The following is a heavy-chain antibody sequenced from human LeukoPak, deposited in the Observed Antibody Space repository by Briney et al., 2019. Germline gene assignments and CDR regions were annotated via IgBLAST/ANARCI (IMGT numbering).Heavy chain of an antibody. CDR2: IYHSGST. J-gene: IGHJ4*02. V-gene: IGHV4-38-2*01. D-gene: IGHD2-8*01. CDR1: GYSISSGYY. Sequence: SETLSLTCAVSGYSISSGYYWGWIRQPPGKGLEWIGSIYHSGSTYYNPSLKSRVPISVDTSKNQFSLKLSSVTAADTAVYYCARKAVLMVYDEGDYFDYWGQGTLVTVSS. CDR3: ARKAVLMVYDEGDYFDY.